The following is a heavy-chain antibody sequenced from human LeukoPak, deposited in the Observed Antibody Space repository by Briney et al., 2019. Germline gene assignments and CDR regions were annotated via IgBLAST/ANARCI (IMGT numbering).Heavy chain of an antibody. Sequence: KSGGSLRLSCAASGFTFSSYEINWVRQVPGKGLEWVSSISSSSRYIYYADSVKGRFTISRDNAKNSLYLQMNSLRAEDTAVYYCASPRAGPWGQGTLVTVSS. CDR1: GFTFSSYE. CDR3: ASPRAGP. CDR2: ISSSSRYI. V-gene: IGHV3-21*01. D-gene: IGHD3-10*01. J-gene: IGHJ5*02.